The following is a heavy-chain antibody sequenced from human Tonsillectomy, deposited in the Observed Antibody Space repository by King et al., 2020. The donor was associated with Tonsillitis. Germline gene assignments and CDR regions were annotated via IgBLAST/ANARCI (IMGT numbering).Heavy chain of an antibody. CDR2: INPNSGGT. D-gene: IGHD3-10*01. CDR1: GYTFTGYY. CDR3: AKGERVLLWFGEPQDAFDI. J-gene: IGHJ3*02. Sequence: VQLVESGAEVKKPGASVKVSCKASGYTFTGYYMHWVRQAPGQGLEWMGWINPNSGGTNYAQKFQGRVTMTRDTSISTAYMELSRLRSDDTAVYYWAKGERVLLWFGEPQDAFDIWGKGTMVTVSS. V-gene: IGHV1-2*02.